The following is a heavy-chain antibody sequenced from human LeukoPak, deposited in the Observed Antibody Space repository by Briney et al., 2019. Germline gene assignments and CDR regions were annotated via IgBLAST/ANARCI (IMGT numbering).Heavy chain of an antibody. CDR2: ISWSGDRM. Sequence: PGGTLRLSCAASGFTFEDHFMHWVRQAPGKGLEWVSSISWSGDRMGYADAVKGRFTISRDNAKNSLFLQMNSLRVEYTALYYCAKDLGGSATTVWGQGTLVTVSS. J-gene: IGHJ4*02. D-gene: IGHD2-2*01. CDR3: AKDLGGSATTV. CDR1: GFTFEDHF. V-gene: IGHV3-9*01.